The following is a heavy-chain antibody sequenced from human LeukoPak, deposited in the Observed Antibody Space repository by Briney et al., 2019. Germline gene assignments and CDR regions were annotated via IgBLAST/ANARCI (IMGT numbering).Heavy chain of an antibody. D-gene: IGHD3-10*01. CDR3: AREGGSGSYWFDY. CDR1: GFTFSSYA. Sequence: GGSLRLSCAASGFTFSSYAMHWVRQAPGKGLEYVSAISSNGGGTYYANSVKGRFTISRDNSKNTLYLQMGSLRAEDMAVYYCAREGGSGSYWFDYWGQGTLVTVSS. J-gene: IGHJ4*02. V-gene: IGHV3-64*01. CDR2: ISSNGGGT.